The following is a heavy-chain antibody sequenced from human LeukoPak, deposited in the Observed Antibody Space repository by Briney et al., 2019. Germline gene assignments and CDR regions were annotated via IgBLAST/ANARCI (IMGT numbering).Heavy chain of an antibody. CDR1: GFTFSSYA. Sequence: GGSLRLSCAASGFTFSSYAMNWVRQAPGKGLEWVSGLSGGGRNTFYADSVKGRFTISRDNAKDTLYLQMHSLRAEDTAVYYCARDFHGAQDYWGQGTLVTVSS. D-gene: IGHD4-17*01. V-gene: IGHV3-23*01. CDR2: LSGGGRNT. J-gene: IGHJ4*02. CDR3: ARDFHGAQDY.